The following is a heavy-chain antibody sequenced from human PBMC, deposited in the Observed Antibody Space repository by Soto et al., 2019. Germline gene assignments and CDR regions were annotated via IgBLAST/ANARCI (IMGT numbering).Heavy chain of an antibody. J-gene: IGHJ6*03. D-gene: IGHD4-17*01. V-gene: IGHV1-18*01. Sequence: ASVKGSCKASGYTFTSYGISWVRQAPGQGLEWMGWISAYNGNTNYAQKLQGRVTMTTDTSTSTAYMELRSLRSDDTAVYYCGRDTHYGDYYYYYMDVWGKGTTVTVSS. CDR1: GYTFTSYG. CDR3: GRDTHYGDYYYYYMDV. CDR2: ISAYNGNT.